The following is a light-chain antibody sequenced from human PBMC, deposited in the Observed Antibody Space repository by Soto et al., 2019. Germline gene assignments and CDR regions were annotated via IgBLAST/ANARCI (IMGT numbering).Light chain of an antibody. J-gene: IGKJ1*01. CDR1: ENINSL. Sequence: DIQMPQSPSTLSASVGDRVTITCRASENINSLLAWYQQHPGKAPKLLIYKASSLQSGVPSRFIGRGSGTEFSLTITSLQTDDFATYHCQQFKSYPWTFGQGTKVEVK. CDR2: KAS. CDR3: QQFKSYPWT. V-gene: IGKV1-5*03.